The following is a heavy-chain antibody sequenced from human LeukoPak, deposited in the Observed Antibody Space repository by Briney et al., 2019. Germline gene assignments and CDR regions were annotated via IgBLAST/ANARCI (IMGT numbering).Heavy chain of an antibody. J-gene: IGHJ6*03. Sequence: SETLSLTCTVSGVSISGYYWSWIRQPAGKGLEWIGRIYTSGSTNYNPSLKSRVTMSVDTSKNQFSLKLSSVTAADTAVYSCARAVGSGSFETYYYYMDVWGEGTTVTISS. CDR3: ARAVGSGSFETYYYYMDV. V-gene: IGHV4-4*07. D-gene: IGHD3-10*01. CDR1: GVSISGYY. CDR2: IYTSGST.